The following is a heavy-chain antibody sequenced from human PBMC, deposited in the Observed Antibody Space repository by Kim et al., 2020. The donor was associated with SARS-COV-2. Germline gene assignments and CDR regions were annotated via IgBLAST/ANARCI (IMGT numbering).Heavy chain of an antibody. V-gene: IGHV3-7*01. CDR3: GISGI. J-gene: IGHJ4*02. Sequence: GGSLRLSCVESGITSSSYWLTWVRQAPGKGLEGVANIKRDGSERYYGDSVKGRFTISRDNTKGSGFLQMNSLKGEDTTVNNCGISGIWGQGTLVTVSS. CDR2: IKRDGSER. CDR1: GITSSSYW.